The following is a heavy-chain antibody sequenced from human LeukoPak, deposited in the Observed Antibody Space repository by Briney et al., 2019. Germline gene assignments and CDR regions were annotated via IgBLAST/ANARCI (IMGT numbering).Heavy chain of an antibody. D-gene: IGHD1-26*01. CDR3: ARNASDSGTSYFDY. J-gene: IGHJ4*02. CDR2: IYYSGST. Sequence: PSETLSLTRTVSGGSISIGTYYWGWVRQPPGKGLEWIGSIYYSGSTSYNPSLKSRVTISVDTSKNQFSLKLDSVTAADTAVYYCARNASDSGTSYFDYWGQGTLVTVSS. CDR1: GGSISIGTYY. V-gene: IGHV4-39*01.